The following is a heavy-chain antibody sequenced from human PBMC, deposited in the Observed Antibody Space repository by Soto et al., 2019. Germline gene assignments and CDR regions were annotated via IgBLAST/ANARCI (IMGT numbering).Heavy chain of an antibody. CDR1: GASISSPSYY. CDR2: IYYSGTT. CDR3: VRQPNRPMGGDD. Sequence: QLQESGPGLVKPSETLSLTCTVSGASISSPSYYWGWLRQSPGKGLEWIGSIYYSGTTHYNPSLKSRLSLSVDTSNMQSSLDLTAVTASDTAIYFCVRQPNRPMGGDDWGQGTLVTVSS. J-gene: IGHJ4*02. D-gene: IGHD3-16*01. V-gene: IGHV4-39*01.